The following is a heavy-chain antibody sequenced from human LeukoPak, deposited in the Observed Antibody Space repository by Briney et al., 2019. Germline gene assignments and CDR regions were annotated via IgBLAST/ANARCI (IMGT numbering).Heavy chain of an antibody. D-gene: IGHD4-17*01. CDR2: IYHSGST. CDR1: VVSISIVGSC. J-gene: IGHJ4*02. CDR3: ASAADGDYAPFDY. Sequence: SQTLSLTPALSVVSISIVGSCGSWVRPPPGEGLGWLGYIYHSGSTYYNPPLKSRVTIPVDRSKNQSSLKLSSVTAADTAAYYCASAADGDYAPFDYWGQGTLVTVSS. V-gene: IGHV4-30-2*01.